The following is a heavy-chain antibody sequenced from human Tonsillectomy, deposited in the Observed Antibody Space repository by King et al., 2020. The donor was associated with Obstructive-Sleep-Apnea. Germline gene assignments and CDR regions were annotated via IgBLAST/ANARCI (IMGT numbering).Heavy chain of an antibody. D-gene: IGHD6-19*01. J-gene: IGHJ4*02. CDR3: ARNSGWYRGLDY. CDR1: CFSLNNVRMG. Sequence: TLKESGPVLVKPTETLTLTCTACCFSLNNVRMGVRCIRKPPRKALEWLAHMFSYDEESYSPSWKSRLTISKDTSKSQVVLTMTNMDPVDTATYYCARNSGWYRGLDYWGQGTLVTVSS. CDR2: MFSYDEE. V-gene: IGHV2-26*01.